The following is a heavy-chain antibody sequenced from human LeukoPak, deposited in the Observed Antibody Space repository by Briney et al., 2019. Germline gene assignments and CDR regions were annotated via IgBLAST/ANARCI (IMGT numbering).Heavy chain of an antibody. D-gene: IGHD6-13*01. Sequence: PSETLSLTCTVSGYSISSGFYWGWIRQPPGKGLEWIGSMYHSGSTYYNPSLKSRVTISVDTSKNQFSLKLSSVTAADTAVYYCARGGGSSSWYLTPIRYFDYWGQGTLVTVSS. J-gene: IGHJ4*02. CDR3: ARGGGSSSWYLTPIRYFDY. CDR2: MYHSGST. V-gene: IGHV4-38-2*02. CDR1: GYSISSGFY.